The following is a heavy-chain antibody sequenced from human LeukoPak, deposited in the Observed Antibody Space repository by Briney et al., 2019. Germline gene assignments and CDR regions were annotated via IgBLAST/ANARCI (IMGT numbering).Heavy chain of an antibody. Sequence: TGGSLRLSCAASGFTFSSYWMNWVRQAPGKGLEWVANIKQDGNEKYYVDSVKGRFTISRDNTKNTLYLQMNSLRAEDTAVYYCAKDLSSWTTVTPYYFDYWGQGTLVTVSS. V-gene: IGHV3-7*01. CDR1: GFTFSSYW. CDR3: AKDLSSWTTVTPYYFDY. J-gene: IGHJ4*02. D-gene: IGHD4-17*01. CDR2: IKQDGNEK.